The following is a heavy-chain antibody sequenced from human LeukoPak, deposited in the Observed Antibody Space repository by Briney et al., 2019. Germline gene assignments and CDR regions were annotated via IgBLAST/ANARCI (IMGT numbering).Heavy chain of an antibody. CDR1: GFTFSSYA. D-gene: IGHD3-22*01. CDR2: ISSNGGST. CDR3: ARGYGSSGYYYLHAFDI. J-gene: IGHJ3*02. V-gene: IGHV3-64*01. Sequence: GGSLRLSCAASGFTFSSYAMHWVRQAPGKGLEYVSAISSNGGSTYYANSVKGRFTISRDNSKNTLYPQMGSLRAEDMAVYYCARGYGSSGYYYLHAFDIWGQGTMVTVSS.